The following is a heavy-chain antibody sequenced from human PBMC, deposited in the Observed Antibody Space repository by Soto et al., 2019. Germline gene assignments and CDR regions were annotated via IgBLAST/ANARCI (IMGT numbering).Heavy chain of an antibody. CDR3: AKQGFFRPAYCGGDCYSYYFDY. J-gene: IGHJ4*02. Sequence: QVQLVESGGGVVQPGRSLRLSCAASGFTFSSYGMHWVRQAPGKGLEWVAVISYDGSNKYYADSVKGRFTISRDNSKNTLYLQMNSLRAEDTAVYYCAKQGFFRPAYCGGDCYSYYFDYWGQGTLVTVSS. D-gene: IGHD2-21*01. CDR1: GFTFSSYG. CDR2: ISYDGSNK. V-gene: IGHV3-30*18.